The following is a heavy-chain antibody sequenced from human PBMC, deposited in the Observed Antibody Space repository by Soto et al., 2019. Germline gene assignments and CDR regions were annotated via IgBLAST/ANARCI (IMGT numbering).Heavy chain of an antibody. D-gene: IGHD3-3*01. Sequence: QITLNESGPTVVSSTETLTLTCRFSGFSLTTSGVGVGWIRQSPGKAPEWLALIYWDDDKRYSASLKSRLTINKDTSKNQVVLTVSDLDLTDTATYYCAHRVLRTVFGLVTTTAIYYDFWGQGTPVAVSS. CDR1: GFSLTTSGVG. CDR2: IYWDDDK. CDR3: AHRVLRTVFGLVTTTAIYYDF. V-gene: IGHV2-5*02. J-gene: IGHJ4*02.